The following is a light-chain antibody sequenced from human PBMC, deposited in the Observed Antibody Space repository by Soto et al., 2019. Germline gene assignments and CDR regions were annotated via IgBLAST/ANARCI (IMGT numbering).Light chain of an antibody. CDR1: QRVSTF. CDR3: QQYGSSPIT. Sequence: EIVLTQSPGTLSLSPGDRATLSCRASQRVSTFLAWYQQKPGQAPRLLIYGASSRATGIPDRFSGSGSGTDFTLTISRLEPEDFAVYYCQQYGSSPITFGQGTRLEIK. J-gene: IGKJ5*01. CDR2: GAS. V-gene: IGKV3-20*01.